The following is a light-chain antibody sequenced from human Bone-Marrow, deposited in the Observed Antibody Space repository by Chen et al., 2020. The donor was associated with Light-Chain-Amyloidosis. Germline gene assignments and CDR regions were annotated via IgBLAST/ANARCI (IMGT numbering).Light chain of an antibody. CDR3: SSYTSSRTLV. Sequence: HSALTQPASVSGSPGQSITISCTGTSSDVGGYNHVSWYQQHPGKAPKLMIYDVSNRPSGVSNRFSGSKSGNTASLTISGLQAEDEADYYCSSYTSSRTLVFGGGTKLTVL. V-gene: IGLV2-14*03. CDR1: SSDVGGYNH. J-gene: IGLJ2*01. CDR2: DVS.